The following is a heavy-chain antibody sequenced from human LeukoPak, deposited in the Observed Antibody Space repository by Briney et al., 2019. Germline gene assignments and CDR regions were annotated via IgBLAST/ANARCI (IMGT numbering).Heavy chain of an antibody. CDR3: AKDERVILTNMDV. J-gene: IGHJ6*03. CDR2: ISYDGSNK. D-gene: IGHD2-21*01. Sequence: GGSLRLSCAASGFTFSSYGMHWVRQAPGKGLEWVAVISYDGSNKYYADSVKGRFTISRDNSKNTLYLQMNSLRAEDTAVYYCAKDERVILTNMDVWGKGTTVTISS. CDR1: GFTFSSYG. V-gene: IGHV3-30*18.